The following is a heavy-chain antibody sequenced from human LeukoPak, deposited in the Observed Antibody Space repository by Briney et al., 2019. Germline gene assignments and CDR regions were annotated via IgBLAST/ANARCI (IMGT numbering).Heavy chain of an antibody. J-gene: IGHJ4*02. V-gene: IGHV1-3*01. CDR2: INAGDGNT. CDR3: ARAFSPPPYSYGYDY. Sequence: ASVKVSCKASGYTFTSYAMHWVRQAPGQRLEWMGWINAGDGNTKYSQKFQGRVTITRDTSASTAYMELSSLRSEDTAVYYCARAFSPPPYSYGYDYWGQGTLVTVSS. CDR1: GYTFTSYA. D-gene: IGHD5-18*01.